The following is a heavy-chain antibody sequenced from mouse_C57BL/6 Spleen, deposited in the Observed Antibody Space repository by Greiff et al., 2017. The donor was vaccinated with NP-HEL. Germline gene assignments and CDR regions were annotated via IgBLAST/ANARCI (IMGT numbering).Heavy chain of an antibody. CDR3: ARYSHYYGFDY. J-gene: IGHJ2*01. Sequence: QVHVKQPGAELVRPGSSVKLSCKASGYTFTSYWMHWVKQRPIQGLEWIGNIDPSDSETHYNQKFKDKATLTVDKSSSTAYMQLSSLTSEDSAVYYCARYSHYYGFDYWGQGTTLTVSS. CDR2: IDPSDSET. CDR1: GYTFTSYW. V-gene: IGHV1-52*01. D-gene: IGHD1-1*01.